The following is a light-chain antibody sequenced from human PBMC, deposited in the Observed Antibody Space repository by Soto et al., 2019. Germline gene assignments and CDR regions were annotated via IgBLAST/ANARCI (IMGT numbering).Light chain of an antibody. CDR1: QSLVSSDGNTF. J-gene: IGKJ2*01. CDR3: MQGSHCPPRYT. Sequence: DVVMTQSPLSLPVTLGQPASISCRSSQSLVSSDGNTFFNWFHQRPGQSPRRLIYKVSTRESGVPDRFSGSGSATDFTLRISRVEAEDVGVYYCMQGSHCPPRYTFGQGTKLEIK. V-gene: IGKV2-30*01. CDR2: KVS.